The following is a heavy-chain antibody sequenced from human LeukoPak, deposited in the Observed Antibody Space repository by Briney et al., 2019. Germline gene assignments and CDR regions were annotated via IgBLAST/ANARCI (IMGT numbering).Heavy chain of an antibody. CDR3: ARSNHYYDSSGYFR. Sequence: GGSLRLSCAASGFTFSSYSMNWVRQAPGKGPEWVSSISSSSSYIYYADSVKGRFTISRDNAKNSLYLQMNSLRAEDTAVYYCARSNHYYDSSGYFRWGQGTLVTVSS. CDR2: ISSSSSYI. J-gene: IGHJ4*02. D-gene: IGHD3-22*01. CDR1: GFTFSSYS. V-gene: IGHV3-21*01.